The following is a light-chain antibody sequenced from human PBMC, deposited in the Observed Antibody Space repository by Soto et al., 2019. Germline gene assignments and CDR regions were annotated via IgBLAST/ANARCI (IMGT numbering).Light chain of an antibody. CDR1: QSISSW. J-gene: IGKJ3*01. CDR2: DAS. V-gene: IGKV1-5*01. CDR3: QQLNSYPQ. Sequence: DIQMTQSPSTLSASVGDRVTITCRSSQSISSWLAWYQQKPGKAPKLLIYDASSLESGVPSRFSGSGSGTDCTLTISSLQPEDFATYYCQQLNSYPQFGPGTKVDIK.